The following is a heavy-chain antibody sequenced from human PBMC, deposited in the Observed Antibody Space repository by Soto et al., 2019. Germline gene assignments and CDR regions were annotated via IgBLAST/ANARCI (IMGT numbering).Heavy chain of an antibody. V-gene: IGHV4-4*08. J-gene: IGHJ4*02. CDR3: ADMRGQWLPRD. Sequence: SETMSLTCTVSGGSISGYDWSWIRQPPGEGLEWIGNVNSGGSANYYPSLRTRVTISVDTSKNQFSPRLSSVTAADTAVYYCADMRGQWLPRDWGQGILVTVSS. CDR1: GGSISGYD. D-gene: IGHD6-19*01. CDR2: VNSGGSA.